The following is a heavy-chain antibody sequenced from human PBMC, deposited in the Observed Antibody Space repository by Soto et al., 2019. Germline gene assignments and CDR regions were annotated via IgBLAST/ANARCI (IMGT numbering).Heavy chain of an antibody. Sequence: QVQLQQSGPGLVKPSQTLSLTCAISGDSVSSKSAAWNWIRQSPSRGLEWLGRTYYRSKWYNDYAESVKGRITISPATSKNQFPLKLTSLTPKDTAVYYCARVSWQHLIKWFDPWGQGTLVTVSS. D-gene: IGHD6-13*01. CDR2: TYYRSKWYN. CDR1: GDSVSSKSAA. CDR3: ARVSWQHLIKWFDP. J-gene: IGHJ5*02. V-gene: IGHV6-1*01.